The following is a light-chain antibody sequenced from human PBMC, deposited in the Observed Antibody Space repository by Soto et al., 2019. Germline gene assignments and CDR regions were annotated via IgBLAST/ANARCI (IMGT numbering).Light chain of an antibody. Sequence: EIVMTQAPATLSVSPGERATLSCRASQSVSSNLAWYQQKPGQAPRLLIYGASTRATGIPARFSGSGSGTEFTLTISSLQSEDFADYYCQQYNNWPPWTFGQGT. CDR3: QQYNNWPPWT. CDR1: QSVSSN. J-gene: IGKJ1*01. V-gene: IGKV3-15*01. CDR2: GAS.